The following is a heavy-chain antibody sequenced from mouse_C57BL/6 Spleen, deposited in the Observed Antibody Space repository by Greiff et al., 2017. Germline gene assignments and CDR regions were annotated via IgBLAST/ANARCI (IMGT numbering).Heavy chain of an antibody. D-gene: IGHD2-2*01. Sequence: VQLQQSGPVLVKPGASVKMSCKASGYTFTDYYMNWVKQSHGKSLEWIGVINPYNGGTSYNQKFKGKATLTVDKSSSTAYMELNSLTSEDSAVYYCARPWLGGAMDYWGQGTSVTVSS. V-gene: IGHV1-19*01. CDR2: INPYNGGT. CDR3: ARPWLGGAMDY. J-gene: IGHJ4*01. CDR1: GYTFTDYY.